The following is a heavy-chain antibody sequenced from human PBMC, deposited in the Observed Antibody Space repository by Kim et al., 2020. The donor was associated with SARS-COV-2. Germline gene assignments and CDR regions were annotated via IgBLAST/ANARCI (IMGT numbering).Heavy chain of an antibody. V-gene: IGHV1-18*01. CDR3: ARDRTTGHSHYGMDV. D-gene: IGHD1-1*01. J-gene: IGHJ6*02. CDR2: ISTHNGDT. CDR1: GYTFNTNG. Sequence: ASVKVSCKASGYTFNTNGINWVRQAPGQGLEWMGWISTHNGDTDYTQKVQGRVIMTTDTSTSTAYIELSDLRSDDTAVYYCARDRTTGHSHYGMDVWGQG.